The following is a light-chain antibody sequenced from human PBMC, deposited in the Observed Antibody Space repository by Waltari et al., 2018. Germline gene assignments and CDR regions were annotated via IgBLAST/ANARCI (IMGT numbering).Light chain of an antibody. Sequence: IGMTQFPDSLAVSLGETATINCRSSQSLFSTSNNKDYLGWYQHKPGLPPKLLIYWASTRESGVPDRFSGSGSVTDFTLTISSLQAEDVAVYYCLQYFDASRTFGQGTKLEIK. J-gene: IGKJ2*01. V-gene: IGKV4-1*01. CDR1: QSLFSTSNNKDY. CDR3: LQYFDASRT. CDR2: WAS.